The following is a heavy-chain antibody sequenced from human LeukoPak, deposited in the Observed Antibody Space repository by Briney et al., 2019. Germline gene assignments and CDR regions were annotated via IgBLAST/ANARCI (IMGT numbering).Heavy chain of an antibody. V-gene: IGHV4-4*02. D-gene: IGHD2-2*01. CDR2: IYHSGST. Sequence: SETLSLTCDVSGGSISSGHWWSWVRQPPGKGLEWIGEIYHSGSTNYNPSLKSRVTISVDKSKNQFSLKLSSVTAADTAVYYCARKKYCSSTSCYHYYYYYYGMDVWGQGTTVTVSS. CDR3: ARKKYCSSTSCYHYYYYYYGMDV. J-gene: IGHJ6*02. CDR1: GGSISSGHW.